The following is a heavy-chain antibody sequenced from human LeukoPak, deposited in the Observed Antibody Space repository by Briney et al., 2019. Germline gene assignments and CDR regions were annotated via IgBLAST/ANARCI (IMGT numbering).Heavy chain of an antibody. CDR2: ISYDGSNK. V-gene: IGHV3-30-3*01. J-gene: IGHJ4*02. D-gene: IGHD1-26*01. CDR1: GFTFSSYA. CDR3: ARSGSPFDY. Sequence: GRSLRLSCAASGFTFSSYAMHWVRQAPGKGLEWVAVISYDGSNKYYADSVKGRFTISRDNAKNTLYLQMNSLRAEDTAVYYCARSGSPFDYWGQGTLVTVSS.